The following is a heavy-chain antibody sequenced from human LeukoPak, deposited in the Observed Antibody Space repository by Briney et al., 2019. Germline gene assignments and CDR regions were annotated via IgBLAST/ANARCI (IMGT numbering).Heavy chain of an antibody. J-gene: IGHJ4*02. CDR3: AKDPTHFRVWDDYDSNVLNC. Sequence: PGGSLRLSRAASGFTFSSYGMHWVRQAPGKGLEWVAFIRYDGSNKYYAASVKGRFTISRDNSKNTLNLQMNSLRAEDTAVYYCAKDPTHFRVWDDYDSNVLNCWGQGTLVTVSS. D-gene: IGHD3-22*01. CDR2: IRYDGSNK. CDR1: GFTFSSYG. V-gene: IGHV3-30*02.